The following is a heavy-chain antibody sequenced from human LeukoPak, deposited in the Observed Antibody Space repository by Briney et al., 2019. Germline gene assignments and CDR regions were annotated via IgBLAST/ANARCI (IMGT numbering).Heavy chain of an antibody. D-gene: IGHD6-13*01. Sequence: SETLSLTCRVSGGSISSYYWSWIRQPPGKGLEWVGFIYYSGGTNYNPSLKSRVTTSLDTPKNQFSLKLSSVTAADTAVYYCARALIAAAGTGWFDPWGQGTLVTVSS. CDR2: IYYSGGT. CDR3: ARALIAAAGTGWFDP. J-gene: IGHJ5*02. V-gene: IGHV4-59*01. CDR1: GGSISSYY.